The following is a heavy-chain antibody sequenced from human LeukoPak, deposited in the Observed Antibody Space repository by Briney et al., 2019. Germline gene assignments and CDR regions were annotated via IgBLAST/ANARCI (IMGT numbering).Heavy chain of an antibody. J-gene: IGHJ6*03. CDR3: TRGKAGSYYYYMDV. Sequence: GGSLRLSCAASGFTFSAYALHWVRQAPGKGLEWVAFISYDGNSQNYADSVKGRFTISRDNSKNTLYLQMNSLRAEDTAVYYCTRGKAGSYYYYMDVWGKGTTVTVSS. V-gene: IGHV3-30-3*01. D-gene: IGHD3-10*01. CDR2: ISYDGNSQ. CDR1: GFTFSAYA.